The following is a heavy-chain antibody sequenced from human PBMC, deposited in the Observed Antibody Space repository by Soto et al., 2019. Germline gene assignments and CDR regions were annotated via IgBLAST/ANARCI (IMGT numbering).Heavy chain of an antibody. J-gene: IGHJ4*02. CDR1: GYSFTSYW. D-gene: IGHD1-7*01. CDR3: ARLDNWNLRCFNC. CDR2: IYPGDSDT. V-gene: IGHV5-51*01. Sequence: RWESVKISCKGSGYSFTSYWIGLVRQMPGKGLDWMGIIYPGDSDTRYIPSFQGQVTISAVKAISTSYLQWISLKASDTSSHYCARLDNWNLRCFNCWGKGTLVTVSS.